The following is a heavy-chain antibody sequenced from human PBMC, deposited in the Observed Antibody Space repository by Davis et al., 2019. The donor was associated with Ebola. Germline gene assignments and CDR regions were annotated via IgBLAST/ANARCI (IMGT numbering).Heavy chain of an antibody. CDR3: ARVSELGELDY. CDR2: IWYDGSNK. CDR1: GFTSSSYG. D-gene: IGHD6-13*01. V-gene: IGHV3-33*01. J-gene: IGHJ4*02. Sequence: PGGSLRLSCAASGFTSSSYGMHWVRQAPGKGLEWVAVIWYDGSNKYYADSVKGRFTISRDNSKNTLYLQMNSLRAEDTAVYYCARVSELGELDYWGQGTLVTVSS.